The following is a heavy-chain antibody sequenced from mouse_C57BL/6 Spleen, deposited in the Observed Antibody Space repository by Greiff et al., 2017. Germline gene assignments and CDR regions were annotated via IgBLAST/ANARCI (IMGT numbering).Heavy chain of an antibody. CDR3: TNKLGPFDY. Sequence: QVQLQQSGAELVRPGASVTLSCKASGYTFTDYEMHWVKQTPVNGLEWIGAIDPETGGTAYNQKFKGKAILTADKSSSTAYMELRSLTSEDSAVYYCTNKLGPFDYWGQGTTLTVSS. CDR1: GYTFTDYE. D-gene: IGHD4-1*01. J-gene: IGHJ2*01. CDR2: IDPETGGT. V-gene: IGHV1-15*01.